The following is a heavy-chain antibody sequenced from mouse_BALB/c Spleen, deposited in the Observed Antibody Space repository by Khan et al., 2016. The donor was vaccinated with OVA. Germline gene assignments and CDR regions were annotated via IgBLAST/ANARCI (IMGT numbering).Heavy chain of an antibody. Sequence: QVQLQQSGGDLMKPGASVKISCKATGYTFSSYWIEWVKQRPGHGLEWIGQIFPGSVSITYNEKFKGKATFTADTSSNTAYMQLSILTSEDSAVYYCARGGYGGFAFWGQGTLVTVSA. V-gene: IGHV1-9*01. CDR3: ARGGYGGFAF. J-gene: IGHJ3*01. CDR1: GYTFSSYW. CDR2: IFPGSVSI. D-gene: IGHD2-2*01.